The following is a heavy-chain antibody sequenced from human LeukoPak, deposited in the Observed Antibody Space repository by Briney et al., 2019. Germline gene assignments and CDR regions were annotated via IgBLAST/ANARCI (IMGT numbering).Heavy chain of an antibody. J-gene: IGHJ4*02. CDR3: ARAGTTGSVDY. CDR1: GFTFSSYW. CDR2: INQDGGAK. Sequence: GGSLRLSCAASGFTFSSYWMSWVRQAPGKGLECVANINQDGGAKYYVDSMKGRFTISRDNDKNSLYLQMNSLSADDTAVYYCARAGTTGSVDYWGQGSLVTVSS. V-gene: IGHV3-7*01. D-gene: IGHD1-14*01.